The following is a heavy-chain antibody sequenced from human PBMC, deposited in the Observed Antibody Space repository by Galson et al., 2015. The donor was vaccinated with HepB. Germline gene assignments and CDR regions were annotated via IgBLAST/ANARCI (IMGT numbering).Heavy chain of an antibody. D-gene: IGHD2-21*02. V-gene: IGHV3-30*03. J-gene: IGHJ4*02. CDR2: ISHDGRIT. CDR1: GFTFSSSG. Sequence: SLRLSCAASGFTFSSSGMHWVRQAPGKGLEWVAVISHDGRITYYADSVKGRFIISKDNSKNTVYLQMYSLGAEDTAFYYCARELTALSALDYWGLGTLVTVSA. CDR3: ARELTALSALDY.